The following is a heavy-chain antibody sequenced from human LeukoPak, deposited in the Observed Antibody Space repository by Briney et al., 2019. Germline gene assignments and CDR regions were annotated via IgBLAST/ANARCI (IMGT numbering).Heavy chain of an antibody. D-gene: IGHD5-18*01. CDR1: GFTFTSYG. Sequence: QPGRSLRLSCAASGFTFTSYGMHWVRQAPGKGLEWVAVIWYDGIDKYYADSVKGRFTISRDNSKNTLYLQMNSLRAEDTAVYYCAKDRPPEDTAMVGDYWGQGTLVTVSS. V-gene: IGHV3-33*06. CDR3: AKDRPPEDTAMVGDY. CDR2: IWYDGIDK. J-gene: IGHJ4*02.